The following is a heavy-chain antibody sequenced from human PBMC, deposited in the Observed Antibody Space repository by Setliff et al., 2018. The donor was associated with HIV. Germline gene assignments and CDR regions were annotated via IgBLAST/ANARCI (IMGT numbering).Heavy chain of an antibody. CDR1: GFAFSSYA. D-gene: IGHD2-2*01. CDR2: ISHDGSSK. V-gene: IGHV3-30*06. J-gene: IGHJ4*02. CDR3: ARGYCNSSNCYAIDY. Sequence: GGSLRLSRAASGFAFSSYAVHWVRQAPGKGLEWVALISHDGSSKYYADSVKGRFTISRDNSKNTLYPQMNSLRAEDTAVYYCARGYCNSSNCYAIDYWGQGTLVTVSS.